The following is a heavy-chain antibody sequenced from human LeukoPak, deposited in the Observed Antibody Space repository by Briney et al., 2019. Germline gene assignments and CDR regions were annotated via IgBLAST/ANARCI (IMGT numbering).Heavy chain of an antibody. J-gene: IGHJ6*02. CDR2: IIPILGIA. CDR3: ARYDPTLRYGMDV. V-gene: IGHV1-69*04. CDR1: GGTFSSYA. Sequence: SVKVSCKASGGTFSSYAISWVRQAPGQGLEWMGRIIPILGIANYAQKFQGRVTITADKSTSTAYMELSSLRSEDTAVYYCARYDPTLRYGMDVWGQGTTVTVSS. D-gene: IGHD3-3*01.